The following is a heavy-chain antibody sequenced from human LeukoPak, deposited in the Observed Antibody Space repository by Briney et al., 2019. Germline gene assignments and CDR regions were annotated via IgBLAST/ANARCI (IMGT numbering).Heavy chain of an antibody. D-gene: IGHD3-22*01. CDR3: ARRDSSGYYDY. J-gene: IGHJ4*02. CDR2: IYPGDSNT. CDR1: GYSFTTYW. V-gene: IGHV5-51*01. Sequence: GESLKISCKGSGYSFTTYWIGWVRQMPGKGLEWMGIIYPGDSNTGYSPSFQGQVTISADKSISTAYLQWSSLKASDTALYYCARRDSSGYYDYWGQGTLVTVSS.